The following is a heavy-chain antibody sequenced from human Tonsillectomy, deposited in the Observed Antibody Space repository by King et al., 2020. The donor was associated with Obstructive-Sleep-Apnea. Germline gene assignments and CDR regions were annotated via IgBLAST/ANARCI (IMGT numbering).Heavy chain of an antibody. D-gene: IGHD3-22*01. Sequence: ESGGGLVQTGGSLRLSCAASGFTFSSYSMNWVRQAPGKGLEWVSYISSSSSTIYYADSVKGRFTISRDNAKNSLSLQMNCLSPEDTAVYYCVRDLNYYDSSGYWYYFDYWGQGTLVTVSS. V-gene: IGHV3-48*04. CDR1: GFTFSSYS. J-gene: IGHJ4*02. CDR2: ISSSSSTI. CDR3: VRDLNYYDSSGYWYYFDY.